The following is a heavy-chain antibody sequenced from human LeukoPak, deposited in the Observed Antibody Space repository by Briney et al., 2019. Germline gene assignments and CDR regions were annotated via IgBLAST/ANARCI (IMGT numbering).Heavy chain of an antibody. J-gene: IGHJ4*02. CDR1: GFTFSSYW. V-gene: IGHV3-7*01. D-gene: IGHD3-3*01. CDR3: ARDWYYDFWSGYSSYYFDY. CDR2: IKQDGSEK. Sequence: PGGSLRLSCAASGFTFSSYWMSWVRQAPGKGLEWVANIKQDGSEKYYVDSVKGRFTISRGNAKNSLYLQMNSLRAEDTAVYYCARDWYYDFWSGYSSYYFDYWGQGTLVTVSS.